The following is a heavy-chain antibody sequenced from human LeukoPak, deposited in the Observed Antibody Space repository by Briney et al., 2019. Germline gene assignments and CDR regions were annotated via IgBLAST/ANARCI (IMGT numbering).Heavy chain of an antibody. D-gene: IGHD6-19*01. Sequence: SETLSLTCAVYGGSFSGYYWSWIRQPPGKGLEWIGEINHSGSTNYNPSLKSRVTISVDTSKNQFSLKLSSVTAADTAVYYCARRPYSSGWYGILDYWGQGTLVTVSS. CDR3: ARRPYSSGWYGILDY. CDR2: INHSGST. J-gene: IGHJ4*02. CDR1: GGSFSGYY. V-gene: IGHV4-34*01.